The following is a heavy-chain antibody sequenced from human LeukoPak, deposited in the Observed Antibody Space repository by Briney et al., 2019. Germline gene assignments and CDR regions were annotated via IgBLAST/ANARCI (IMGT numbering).Heavy chain of an antibody. CDR3: ARVKDGTIFATRGAYYMDV. CDR2: IKQDGSEK. Sequence: GGSLRLSCAASGFTFSSYWMSWVRQAPGKGLEWVANIKQDGSEKYYVDSVKGRFTISRDNARNSLYLQMNSLRAEDTAVYYCARVKDGTIFATRGAYYMDVWGKGTTVTVSS. J-gene: IGHJ6*03. CDR1: GFTFSSYW. D-gene: IGHD3-3*01. V-gene: IGHV3-7*01.